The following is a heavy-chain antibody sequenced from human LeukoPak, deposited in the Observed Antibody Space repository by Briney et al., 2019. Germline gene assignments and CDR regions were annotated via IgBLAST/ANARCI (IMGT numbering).Heavy chain of an antibody. CDR1: GGSISSGGYY. D-gene: IGHD3-9*01. CDR2: IYYSGST. V-gene: IGHV4-31*03. J-gene: IGHJ4*02. CDR3: AREYSDILTGYYLFDS. Sequence: PSETLSLTCTVSGGSISSGGYYWSWIRQHPGKGLEWIGYIYYSGSTYYNPSLKSRVTISVDTSKNQFSLKLSSVTAADTAVYYCAREYSDILTGYYLFDSWGQGTLVTVSS.